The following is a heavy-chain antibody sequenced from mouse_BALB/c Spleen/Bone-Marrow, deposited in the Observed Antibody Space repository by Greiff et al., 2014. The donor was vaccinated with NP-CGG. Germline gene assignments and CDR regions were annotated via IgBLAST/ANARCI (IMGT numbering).Heavy chain of an antibody. CDR1: GFNIKDTY. CDR2: IDPANGNT. J-gene: IGHJ3*01. Sequence: EVQLQQSGAELVKPGASVKLSWTASGFNIKDTYMHWVKQRPEQGLEWIGRIDPANGNTKYDPKFQGKATITADTSSNTAYLQLSSLTSEDTAVYYCASSAYSWGQGTLVTVSA. D-gene: IGHD2-10*01. V-gene: IGHV14-3*02. CDR3: ASSAYS.